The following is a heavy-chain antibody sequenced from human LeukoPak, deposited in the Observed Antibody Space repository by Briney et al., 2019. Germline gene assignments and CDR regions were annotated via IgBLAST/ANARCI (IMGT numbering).Heavy chain of an antibody. Sequence: GGSLRLSCAASGFTFSSFSMSWVRQAPGKGLEWVAYINTEGSEKNYVDSVKGRFTIPTDNAKTSLYLQMNSRRPEDTAVYYCAKDSVKVTTIRRVPHYMDVWGQGTLVTVSS. D-gene: IGHD5-12*01. CDR1: GFTFSSFS. J-gene: IGHJ4*02. V-gene: IGHV3-7*01. CDR3: AKDSVKVTTIRRVPHYMDV. CDR2: INTEGSEK.